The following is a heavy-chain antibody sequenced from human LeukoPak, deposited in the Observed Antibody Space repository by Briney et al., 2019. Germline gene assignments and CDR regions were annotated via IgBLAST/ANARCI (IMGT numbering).Heavy chain of an antibody. V-gene: IGHV4-4*07. J-gene: IGHJ4*02. CDR2: MYISGST. D-gene: IGHD1-26*01. Sequence: PSETLTLTCTVSGVSVTNYYWAWIRQPAGKGLEWIGRMYISGSTNYNPSLKSRVTISIDKTKNQFSLRLNSVTAADTVVYFCARDYLVGAPLDSWGQGTLVTVSP. CDR1: GVSVTNYY. CDR3: ARDYLVGAPLDS.